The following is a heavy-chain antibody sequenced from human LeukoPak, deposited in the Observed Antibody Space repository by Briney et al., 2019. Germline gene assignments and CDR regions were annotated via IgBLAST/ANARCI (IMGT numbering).Heavy chain of an antibody. V-gene: IGHV3-23*01. CDR2: ISGSGGST. J-gene: IGHJ4*02. CDR3: AKVYYYDSSGYYYFDY. CDR1: GFTFSSYA. D-gene: IGHD3-22*01. Sequence: GGSLRLSCAASGFTFSSYAMTWVRQAPGKGLEWVSAISGSGGSTYYAESVKGRFTISRDNSKNTLYLQMSSLRAEDTAVYYCAKVYYYDSSGYYYFDYWGQGTLVTVSS.